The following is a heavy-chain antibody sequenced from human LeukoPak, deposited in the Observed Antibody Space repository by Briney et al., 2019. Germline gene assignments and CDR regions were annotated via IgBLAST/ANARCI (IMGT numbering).Heavy chain of an antibody. CDR1: GGSISSYY. CDR2: IYYSGST. J-gene: IGHJ4*02. Sequence: PSETLSLTCTVSGGSISSYYWSWIRQPPGKGLEWIGYIYYSGSTNYNPSLKSRVTISVDTSKNQFSLKLSSVTAADTAVYYCARAPLDYYDSSGYSFFDYWGQGTLVTVSS. D-gene: IGHD3-22*01. CDR3: ARAPLDYYDSSGYSFFDY. V-gene: IGHV4-59*01.